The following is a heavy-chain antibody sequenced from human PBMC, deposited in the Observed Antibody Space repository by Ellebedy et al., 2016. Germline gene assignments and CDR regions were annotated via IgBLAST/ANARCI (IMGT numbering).Heavy chain of an antibody. J-gene: IGHJ3*02. V-gene: IGHV4-59*08. CDR2: MYYTTGGT. CDR1: GGSLETYH. CDR3: ARHVSGSSRVDI. Sequence: SETLSLXCTVSGGSLETYHWSWIRQPPGKGLEWIGYMYYTTGGTSYSPSLRSRVTISIDTPRNQFSLRLSSVTAADTAMYYCARHVSGSSRVDIWGQGTMVTVSS. D-gene: IGHD3-10*01.